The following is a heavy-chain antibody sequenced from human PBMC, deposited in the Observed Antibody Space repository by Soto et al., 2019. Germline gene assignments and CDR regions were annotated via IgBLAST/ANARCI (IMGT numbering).Heavy chain of an antibody. J-gene: IGHJ3*02. V-gene: IGHV3-30*18. CDR2: ISYDGSNK. D-gene: IGHD2-2*01. CDR3: AKDIVLVPAADSDAFDI. Sequence: ESGGGVVQPGRSLRLSCAASGFTFSSYGMHWVRQAPGKGLEWVAVISYDGSNKYYADSVKGRFTISRDNSKNTLYLQMNSLRAEDTAVYYCAKDIVLVPAADSDAFDIWGQGTMVTVSS. CDR1: GFTFSSYG.